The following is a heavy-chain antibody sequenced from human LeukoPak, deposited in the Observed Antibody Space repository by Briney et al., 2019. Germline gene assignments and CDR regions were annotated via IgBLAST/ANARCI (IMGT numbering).Heavy chain of an antibody. CDR3: ARSVYDISSYYYGMDV. D-gene: IGHD3-9*01. Sequence: SETLSLACAVYGGSFSGYYWSWIRQPPGKGLEWIGEINHSGSTNYNPSLKSRVTISVDTSKNQFSLKLSSVTAADTAVYYCARSVYDISSYYYGMDVWGQGTTVTASS. CDR1: GGSFSGYY. V-gene: IGHV4-34*01. J-gene: IGHJ6*02. CDR2: INHSGST.